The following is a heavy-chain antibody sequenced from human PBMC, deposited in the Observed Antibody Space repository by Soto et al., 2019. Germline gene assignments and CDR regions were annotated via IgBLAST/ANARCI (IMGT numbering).Heavy chain of an antibody. CDR2: VYYDGST. CDR1: GDSINYYY. CDR3: VSYDRQSGRYSLDY. J-gene: IGHJ4*02. D-gene: IGHD3-10*01. Sequence: QVQLQESGPGLVKPSETLSLTCTVSGDSINYYYWSWIRQAPGKGLEWIGYVYYDGSTNYNPSLESRVTMSIDTSKNQFSLKLSSVIAADTAVYYCVSYDRQSGRYSLDYWGQGTLVTVSS. V-gene: IGHV4-59*01.